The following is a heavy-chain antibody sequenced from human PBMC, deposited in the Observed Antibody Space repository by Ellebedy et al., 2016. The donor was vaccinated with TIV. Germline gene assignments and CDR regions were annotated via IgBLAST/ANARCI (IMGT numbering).Heavy chain of an antibody. Sequence: PGGSLRLSCAASGFTFSSYAMSWVRQAPGQGLEWVSGINANGVSIAYADSVKGRFTISRDNSKDTLFLQMNSLRAEDTAVYYCAKDREQGGNWVFDYWGQGTLVTVSS. D-gene: IGHD7-27*01. J-gene: IGHJ4*02. CDR1: GFTFSSYA. V-gene: IGHV3-23*01. CDR3: AKDREQGGNWVFDY. CDR2: INANGVSI.